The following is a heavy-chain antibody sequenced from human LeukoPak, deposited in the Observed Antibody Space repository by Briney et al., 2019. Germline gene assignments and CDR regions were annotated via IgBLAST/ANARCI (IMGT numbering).Heavy chain of an antibody. Sequence: GGSLRLSCAASGFTFSDYYMSWIRQAPGKGLEFISYISSSGSTISYADSVKGRFTISRDNAKKSMYLQMNSLRAEDTAVYYCARLDSGEYFHWGRGALVTVSS. J-gene: IGHJ4*02. D-gene: IGHD3-10*01. CDR2: ISSSGSTI. CDR1: GFTFSDYY. CDR3: ARLDSGEYFH. V-gene: IGHV3-11*01.